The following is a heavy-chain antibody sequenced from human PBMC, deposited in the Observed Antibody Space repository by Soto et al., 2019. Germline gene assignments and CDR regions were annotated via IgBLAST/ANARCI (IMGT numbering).Heavy chain of an antibody. CDR1: RGSFNAYS. V-gene: IGHV4-34*01. Sequence: PSETLSLTCAVHRGSFNAYSWTWIRQPPGKGLEWIGEIDHSGRTTYNTSLKSRITMSVDTSKNQFYLHVSSMTAADTAVYFCARGLRYSGMDVWGQGTPVTVS. J-gene: IGHJ6*02. CDR2: IDHSGRT. CDR3: ARGLRYSGMDV.